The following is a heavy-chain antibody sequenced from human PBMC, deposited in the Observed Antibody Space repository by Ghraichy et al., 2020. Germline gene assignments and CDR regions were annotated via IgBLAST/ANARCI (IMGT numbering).Heavy chain of an antibody. D-gene: IGHD6-19*01. Sequence: GGSLRLSCAASGFTFSSYSMNWVRQAPGKGLEWVSYISSSSSTIYYADSVKGRFTISRDNAKNSLYLQMNSLRAEDTTVYYCARYSSGWNLDYWGQGTLVTVSS. CDR2: ISSSSSTI. J-gene: IGHJ4*02. CDR3: ARYSSGWNLDY. CDR1: GFTFSSYS. V-gene: IGHV3-48*01.